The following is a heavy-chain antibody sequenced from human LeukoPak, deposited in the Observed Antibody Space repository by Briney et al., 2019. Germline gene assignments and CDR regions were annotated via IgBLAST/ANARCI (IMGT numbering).Heavy chain of an antibody. J-gene: IGHJ3*02. CDR3: AARFRDGLDI. CDR2: ISGDGGST. CDR1: GFPFSSSG. V-gene: IGHV3-74*01. Sequence: EPGGSLRLSCAASGFPFSSSGVDWARQPPGKGLVWVSRISGDGGSTEYADSVKGRFAISRDNPKNTLYLQMNSLRAEDTAVYYCAARFRDGLDIWGQGTMVTVSS.